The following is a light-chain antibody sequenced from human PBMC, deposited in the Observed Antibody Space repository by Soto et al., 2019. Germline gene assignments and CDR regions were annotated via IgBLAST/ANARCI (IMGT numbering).Light chain of an antibody. V-gene: IGLV4-69*01. CDR1: SGYSTNA. CDR2: INYDGTH. J-gene: IGLJ3*02. Sequence: QAVVTQSPSASASLGASVKLTCTLSSGYSTNAIAWHQQQSEKGPRFLMKINYDGTHSKGDGFFDRFSGSSSGAERHLSISSLQAEDEADYVCQSLGTGIQVFGGGTKLTVL. CDR3: QSLGTGIQV.